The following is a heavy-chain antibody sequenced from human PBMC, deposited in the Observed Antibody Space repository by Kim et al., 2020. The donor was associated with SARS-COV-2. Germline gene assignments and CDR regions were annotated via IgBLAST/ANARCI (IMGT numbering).Heavy chain of an antibody. J-gene: IGHJ4*02. CDR1: GFTFSSYA. CDR2: ISGSGGST. D-gene: IGHD6-6*01. V-gene: IGHV3-23*01. CDR3: AKKGWAIIAARIDFDY. Sequence: GGSLRLPCAASGFTFSSYAMSWVRQAPGKGLEWVSAISGSGGSTYYADSVKSRFTISRDNSKNTLYLQMNSLRAEDTAVYYCAKKGWAIIAARIDFDYWGQGTLVTASS.